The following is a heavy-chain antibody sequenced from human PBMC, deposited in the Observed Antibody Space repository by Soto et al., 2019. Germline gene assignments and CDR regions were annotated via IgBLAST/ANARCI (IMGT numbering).Heavy chain of an antibody. D-gene: IGHD3-22*01. Sequence: RSETLSLTCTVSGGSISSYYWSWIRQPPGKGLGWIGYIYYSGSTNYNPSLKSRVTISVDTSKNQFSLKLSSVTAADTAVYYCARDRVGTYYYDSSGYSRWFDPWGQGTLVTVSS. CDR2: IYYSGST. CDR1: GGSISSYY. J-gene: IGHJ5*02. CDR3: ARDRVGTYYYDSSGYSRWFDP. V-gene: IGHV4-59*01.